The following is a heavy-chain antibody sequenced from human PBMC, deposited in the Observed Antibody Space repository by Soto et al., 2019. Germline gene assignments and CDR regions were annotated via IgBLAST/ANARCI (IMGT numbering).Heavy chain of an antibody. V-gene: IGHV4-28*03. Sequence: SETLSLTCAVSGYSISSTNWWGWIRQPPGRGLEWIGYIYYSGTTYYTPSLKSRVTMSVDSSKNQFSLKLSSVTAVDTAVYYCARGPGDVGYYYYYGMDVWGQGTTVTVS. CDR3: ARGPGDVGYYYYYGMDV. J-gene: IGHJ6*02. CDR1: GYSISSTNW. D-gene: IGHD4-17*01. CDR2: IYYSGTT.